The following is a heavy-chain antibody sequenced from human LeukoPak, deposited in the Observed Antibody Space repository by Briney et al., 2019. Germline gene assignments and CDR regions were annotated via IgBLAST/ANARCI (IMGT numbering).Heavy chain of an antibody. Sequence: PGGSLRLSCAASGFTFDDYAMHWIRQPPGKGLEWIGYIYYSGSTNYNPSLKSRVTISVDTSKNQFSLKLSSVTAADTAVYYCARHKKVVTAPFDPWGQGTLVTVSS. CDR3: ARHKKVVTAPFDP. D-gene: IGHD2-21*02. V-gene: IGHV4-59*08. CDR2: IYYSGST. J-gene: IGHJ5*02. CDR1: GFTFDDYA.